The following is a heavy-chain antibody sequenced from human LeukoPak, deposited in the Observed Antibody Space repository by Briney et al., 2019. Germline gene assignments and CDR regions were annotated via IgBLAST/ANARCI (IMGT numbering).Heavy chain of an antibody. V-gene: IGHV3-7*01. CDR3: ARVITGDPNYFDY. D-gene: IGHD7-27*01. CDR1: GFTFSSYW. J-gene: IGHJ4*02. CDR2: IKQDGSEK. Sequence: GGSLRLSCAASGFTFSSYWMSWVRQAPGKGLEWVANIKQDGSEKYYVDSVKGRFTISRDNAKNSLYLQMNSLRAEDTAVYYCARVITGDPNYFDYWGQGTLVTVSS.